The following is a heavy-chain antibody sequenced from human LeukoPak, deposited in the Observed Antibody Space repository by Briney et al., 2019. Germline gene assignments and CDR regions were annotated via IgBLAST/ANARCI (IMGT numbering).Heavy chain of an antibody. Sequence: PSETLSLTCTVSGDPISSRSYYWDWIRQPPGGGLEWIGSIFYRGSTYYNPPLKSRVTISLDTSKNQFSLKLSSVTAADTAVYYCARGRWWFAGHPPHYMDFWGKGTTVTVSS. CDR1: GDPISSRSYY. J-gene: IGHJ6*03. V-gene: IGHV4-39*07. CDR3: ARGRWWFAGHPPHYMDF. CDR2: IFYRGST. D-gene: IGHD2-15*01.